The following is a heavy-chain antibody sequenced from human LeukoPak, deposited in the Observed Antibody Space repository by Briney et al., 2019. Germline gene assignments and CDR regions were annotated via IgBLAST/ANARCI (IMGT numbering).Heavy chain of an antibody. CDR1: GFIFSSYP. CDR2: MSSDGSDQ. J-gene: IGHJ6*02. CDR3: ARDQGTIFDVINYAMDV. D-gene: IGHD3-3*01. V-gene: IGHV3-30*04. Sequence: GGSLRLSCAASGFIFSSYPIHWVRQAPGKGLEWVAVMSSDGSDQRYADSVKGRFTSSRDSSKSALYLQMNSLRAEDTGVYYCARDQGTIFDVINYAMDVWGQGTTVTVSS.